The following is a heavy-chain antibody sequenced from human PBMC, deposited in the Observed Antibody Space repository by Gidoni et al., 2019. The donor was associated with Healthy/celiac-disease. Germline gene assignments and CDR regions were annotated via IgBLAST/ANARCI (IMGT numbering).Heavy chain of an antibody. D-gene: IGHD3-10*01. CDR1: GFTFSSYA. Sequence: EVQLLESGGGLVQPGGSLRLSCSSSGFTFSSYAMSLVRQSPGKGLEWVSAISGSGGSTYYADSVKGRFTISRDNSKNTLYLQMNSLRAEDTAVYYCAKTRSYYGSGSGAWGQGTLVTVSS. V-gene: IGHV3-23*01. J-gene: IGHJ5*02. CDR2: ISGSGGST. CDR3: AKTRSYYGSGSGA.